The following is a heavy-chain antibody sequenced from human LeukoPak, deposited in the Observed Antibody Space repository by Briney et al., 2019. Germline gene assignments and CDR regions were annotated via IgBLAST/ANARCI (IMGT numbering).Heavy chain of an antibody. J-gene: IGHJ6*02. CDR3: ARGKTKYCSSTSCLDLDV. Sequence: SETLSLTCTVSGGSISSYYWSWIRQPPGKGLEWIGYIYYSGSTNYNPSLKSRVTISVDTSKNQFSLKLSSVTAADTAVYYCARGKTKYCSSTSCLDLDVWGQGTTVTVSS. V-gene: IGHV4-59*12. CDR1: GGSISSYY. D-gene: IGHD2-2*01. CDR2: IYYSGST.